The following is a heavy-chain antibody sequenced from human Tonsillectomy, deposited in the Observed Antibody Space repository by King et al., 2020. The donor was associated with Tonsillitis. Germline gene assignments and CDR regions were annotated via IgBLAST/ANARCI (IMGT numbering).Heavy chain of an antibody. CDR1: RYTFSGYY. CDR2: INPNSGGT. Sequence: VQLVEAGAEVKKPGASVQVSCKASRYTFSGYYMHWVRQAPGQGLEWMGWINPNSGGTNYAQKFQGRVTMTRDTSISTAYMELSSLRSDDTAVYYCARGYRYSGSSPGDSWGQGTLVTV. V-gene: IGHV1-2*02. CDR3: ARGYRYSGSSPGDS. J-gene: IGHJ4*02. D-gene: IGHD1-26*01.